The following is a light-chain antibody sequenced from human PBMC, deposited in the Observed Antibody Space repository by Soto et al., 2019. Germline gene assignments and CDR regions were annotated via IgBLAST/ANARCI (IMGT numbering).Light chain of an antibody. CDR3: QQYNDWRYT. CDR2: GAS. V-gene: IGKV3-15*01. J-gene: IGKJ2*01. Sequence: EIVMTQSPATLSVSPGERATLSCSASQSIRSSLACYHLKPGQAPRLLIYGASTRATGIPARFSGSGSGTEFTLTISSLQSEDFAVYYCQQYNDWRYTFGQGTKLAIK. CDR1: QSIRSS.